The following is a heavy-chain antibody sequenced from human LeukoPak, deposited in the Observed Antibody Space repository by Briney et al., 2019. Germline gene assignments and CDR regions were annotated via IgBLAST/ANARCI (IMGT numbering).Heavy chain of an antibody. V-gene: IGHV1-2*02. CDR3: ARFPVTLRGFDY. CDR2: INPNSGGT. Sequence: GASVKVSCKASGYTFTGYYMHWVRQAPGQGLEWMGWINPNSGGTNYAQEFQGRVTMTRDTSISTAYMELSRLRSDDTAVYYCARFPVTLRGFDYWGQGTLVTVSS. D-gene: IGHD4-17*01. J-gene: IGHJ4*02. CDR1: GYTFTGYY.